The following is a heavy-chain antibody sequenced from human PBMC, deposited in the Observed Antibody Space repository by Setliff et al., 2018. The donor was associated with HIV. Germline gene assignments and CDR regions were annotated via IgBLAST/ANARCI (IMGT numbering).Heavy chain of an antibody. D-gene: IGHD2-15*01. CDR3: ARAMVVVAAPLDAFDI. CDR1: GGSFSNYY. J-gene: IGHJ3*02. Sequence: SETLSLTCTVYGGSFSNYYTNWIRQPPGKGLEWIGSIYHSGSTYYNPSLKSRVTISVDTSKNQFSLKLSSVTAADTAVYYCARAMVVVAAPLDAFDIWGQGTMVTVSS. CDR2: IYHSGST. V-gene: IGHV4-39*07.